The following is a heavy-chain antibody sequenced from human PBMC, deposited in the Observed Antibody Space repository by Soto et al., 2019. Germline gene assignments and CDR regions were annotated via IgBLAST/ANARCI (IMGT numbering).Heavy chain of an antibody. D-gene: IGHD5-12*01. Sequence: ASVKVSCKASGYTFTSYYMHWVRQAPGQGLEWMGIINPSGGSTSYAQKFQGRVTMTRDTSTSTVYMELSSLRSGDTAVYYCARGPSGYDFPPYGMDVWGQGTMVTVSS. CDR3: ARGPSGYDFPPYGMDV. J-gene: IGHJ6*02. CDR1: GYTFTSYY. V-gene: IGHV1-46*01. CDR2: INPSGGST.